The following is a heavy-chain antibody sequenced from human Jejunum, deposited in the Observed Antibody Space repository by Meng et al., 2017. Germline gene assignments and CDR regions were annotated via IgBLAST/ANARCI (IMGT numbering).Heavy chain of an antibody. CDR3: ARDHMGSLDY. CDR2: AST. CDR1: GGSVSSAGYQ. Sequence: QLQLLCSCPGLARPSATLSLICSVSGGSVSSAGYQWSWIRQPPGKGLEWIGYASTNYNPSLKSRVTISVDTSKNQFSLRLTSVTAADTAVYYCARDHMGSLDYWGQGILVTVSS. D-gene: IGHD1-26*01. V-gene: IGHV4-61*08. J-gene: IGHJ4*02.